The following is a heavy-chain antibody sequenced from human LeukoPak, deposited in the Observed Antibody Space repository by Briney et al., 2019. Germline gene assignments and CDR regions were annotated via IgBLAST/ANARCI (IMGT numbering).Heavy chain of an antibody. CDR1: GFSFSRSG. CDR3: AKEGTASKPSDLDY. J-gene: IGHJ4*02. V-gene: IGHV3-30*02. D-gene: IGHD1/OR15-1a*01. CDR2: IRYDGSNK. Sequence: GGSLRLSCAGSGFSFSRSGMHWVRQAPGKGLEWVAFIRYDGSNKYYLDSVKGRFTISRDSSKNTVYLQMNSLRAEDTAVYYCAKEGTASKPSDLDYWGQGTLVTVSS.